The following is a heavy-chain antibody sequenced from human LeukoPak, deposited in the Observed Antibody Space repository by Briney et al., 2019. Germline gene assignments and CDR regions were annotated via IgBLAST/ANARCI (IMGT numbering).Heavy chain of an antibody. D-gene: IGHD4-23*01. J-gene: IGHJ4*02. CDR3: ARGTNYGGNFDY. Sequence: SETLSLTCVVSGGSISSGGYSWSWIRQPPGKGLEWIGYIYHSGSTYYNPSLKSRVTISVDRSKNQFSLKLSSVTAADTAVYYCARGTNYGGNFDYWGQGTLVTVSS. CDR1: GGSISSGGYS. CDR2: IYHSGST. V-gene: IGHV4-30-2*01.